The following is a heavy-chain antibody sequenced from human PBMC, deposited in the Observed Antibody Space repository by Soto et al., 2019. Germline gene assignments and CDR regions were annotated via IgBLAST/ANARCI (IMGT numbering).Heavy chain of an antibody. J-gene: IGHJ4*02. CDR1: GGTFSGYA. Sequence: SAVKVSCNASGGTFSGYAIRSVRHAPGQGLEWMGGIIPIFGTANYAQKFQGRVTITADESTSTAYMELSSLRSEDTAVYYFARASGQLAASSGWYASYFDYWGQGTLVTVSS. CDR2: IIPIFGTA. D-gene: IGHD6-19*01. CDR3: ARASGQLAASSGWYASYFDY. V-gene: IGHV1-69*13.